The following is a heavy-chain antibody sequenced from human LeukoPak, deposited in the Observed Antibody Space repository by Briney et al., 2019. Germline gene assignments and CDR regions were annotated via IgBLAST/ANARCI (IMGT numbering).Heavy chain of an antibody. CDR1: KFIVSDNC. D-gene: IGHD3-10*01. Sequence: PGGSLRLSCVGSKFIVSDNCMTWVRQAPGKGLEWVSVIYSDGTTFYSDSVKGRFAISRDNSKNILYLQMNGLRVEDTAVYYCARERIYFGSGRDLTDARLFYYYGMDVWGQGTTVTVSS. CDR3: ARERIYFGSGRDLTDARLFYYYGMDV. J-gene: IGHJ6*02. V-gene: IGHV3-53*01. CDR2: IYSDGTT.